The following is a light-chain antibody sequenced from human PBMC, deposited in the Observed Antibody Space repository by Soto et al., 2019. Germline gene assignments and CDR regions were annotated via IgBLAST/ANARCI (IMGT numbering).Light chain of an antibody. CDR3: SSFTGSSYV. Sequence: QSVLTHAASGSGSPGQSITISCTGTSSDVGNNNYVSWYQQNPGKAPKVMICDVTNRPSGVSNRFSGSKSGNTASLTISGLQAEDEADYYCSSFTGSSYVSGTGTKVTVL. CDR1: SSDVGNNNY. CDR2: DVT. V-gene: IGLV2-14*01. J-gene: IGLJ1*01.